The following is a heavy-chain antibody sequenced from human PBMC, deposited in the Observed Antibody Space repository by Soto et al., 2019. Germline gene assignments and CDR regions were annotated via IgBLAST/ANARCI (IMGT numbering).Heavy chain of an antibody. CDR3: ARGRTVSSIGPLLV. Sequence: QIQLVQSGAEVKKPGASVKVSCKASGYNFFDYGVSWVRQAPGQGLEWMGWVSPKSGNTDFARKVQGRVTMTADTSTNTAYLALRGLRSDDTAVYYCARGRTVSSIGPLLVWGQGTLVSVSS. D-gene: IGHD1-1*01. CDR1: GYNFFDYG. J-gene: IGHJ1*01. V-gene: IGHV1-18*01. CDR2: VSPKSGNT.